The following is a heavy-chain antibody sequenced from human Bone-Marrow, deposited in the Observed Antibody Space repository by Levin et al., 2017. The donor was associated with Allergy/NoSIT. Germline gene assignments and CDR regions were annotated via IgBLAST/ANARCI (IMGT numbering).Heavy chain of an antibody. J-gene: IGHJ6*02. V-gene: IGHV3-15*01. CDR3: TTADPKSGNYCWYGLDV. Sequence: GGSLRLSCAASGISFSNVWVSWVRQAPGKGLEWVGHIKSESDGGTRDYPSSVKGRFTISRNEVRNTVYLQMKSLKSEDTAVYYCTTADPKSGNYCWYGLDVWAQGTAVTVSS. CDR2: IKSESDGGTR. D-gene: IGHD3-10*01. CDR1: GISFSNVW.